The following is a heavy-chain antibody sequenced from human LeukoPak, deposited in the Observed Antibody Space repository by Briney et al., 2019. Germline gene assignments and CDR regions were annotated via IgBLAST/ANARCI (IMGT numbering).Heavy chain of an antibody. V-gene: IGHV4-34*01. D-gene: IGHD2-2*01. CDR2: INHSGST. CDR3: ARLRFGCSSTSCFYYFDY. CDR1: GGSFSGYY. J-gene: IGHJ4*02. Sequence: PSETLSLTCAVYGGSFSGYYWSWIRQPPGKGLEWIGEINHSGSTNYNPSLKSRVTISVDTSKNQFSLKLSSVTAANTAVYYCARLRFGCSSTSCFYYFDYWGQGTLVTVSS.